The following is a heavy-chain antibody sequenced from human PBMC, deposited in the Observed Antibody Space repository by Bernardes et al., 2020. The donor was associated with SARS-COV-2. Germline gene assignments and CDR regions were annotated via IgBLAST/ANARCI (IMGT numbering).Heavy chain of an antibody. V-gene: IGHV3-33*01. CDR1: GFGFSTYG. D-gene: IGHD3-22*01. Sequence: GWSLRLSCAASGFGFSTYGMHWVRQAPGKGLEWVAVIWYDGSQKYYADSVKGRFTISRDNSKNTLYLHMNSLRAEDTAVYFCARGSYYYDGSGSDYWGQGTLVTVSS. CDR3: ARGSYYYDGSGSDY. J-gene: IGHJ4*02. CDR2: IWYDGSQK.